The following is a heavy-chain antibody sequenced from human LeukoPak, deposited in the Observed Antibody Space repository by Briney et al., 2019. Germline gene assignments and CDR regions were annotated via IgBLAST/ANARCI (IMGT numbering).Heavy chain of an antibody. CDR2: IIPIFGTA. J-gene: IGHJ4*02. V-gene: IGHV1-69*05. CDR1: GGTFSSYA. Sequence: ASVKVSCKASGGTFSSYAISWVRQAPGQGLKWMGGIIPIFGTANYAQKFQGRVTITTDESTSTAYMELSSLRSEDTAVYYCARALTADSGYDGGGYWGQGTLVTVSS. CDR3: ARALTADSGYDGGGY. D-gene: IGHD5-12*01.